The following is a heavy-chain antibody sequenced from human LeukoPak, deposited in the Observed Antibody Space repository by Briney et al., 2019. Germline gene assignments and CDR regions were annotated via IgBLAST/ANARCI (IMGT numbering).Heavy chain of an antibody. Sequence: GGSLRLSCAASGFTFSSYAMSWVRQAPGKGLEWVSAISGSGGSTYYADSVKGRFTISRDNSKNTLYLQMNSLRAEDTAVYYCAKETPSYYDFWSGYSKYFDYWGQGTLVTVSS. V-gene: IGHV3-23*01. D-gene: IGHD3-3*01. J-gene: IGHJ4*02. CDR2: ISGSGGST. CDR3: AKETPSYYDFWSGYSKYFDY. CDR1: GFTFSSYA.